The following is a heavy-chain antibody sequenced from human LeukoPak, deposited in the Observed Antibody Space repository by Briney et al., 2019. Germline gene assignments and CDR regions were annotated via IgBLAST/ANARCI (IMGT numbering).Heavy chain of an antibody. J-gene: IGHJ4*02. CDR3: ARRIHTNDWYRDDS. V-gene: IGHV4-59*01. D-gene: IGHD6-19*01. CDR2: IYYSGNT. CDR1: GGSISSYY. Sequence: PSETLSLTCTVSGGSISSYYWSWIRQPPGKGLEWIGYIYYSGNTHYNPSLQSRVTISVDTSKNQFSLRLSSVTAADTAVYYCARRIHTNDWYRDDSWGQGTLVTVSS.